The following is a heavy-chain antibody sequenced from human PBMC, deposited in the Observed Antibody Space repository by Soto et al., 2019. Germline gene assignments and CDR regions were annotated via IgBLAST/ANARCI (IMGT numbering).Heavy chain of an antibody. CDR2: ISYDGSNK. Sequence: PGGSLRLSCAASGFTFSSYAMHWVRQAPGKGLEWVAVISYDGSNKYYADSVKGRFTISRDNSKNTLYLQMNSLRAEDTAVYYCARDLRVPAAMAYYYGMDVWGQGTTFTVSS. D-gene: IGHD2-2*01. CDR1: GFTFSSYA. V-gene: IGHV3-30-3*01. J-gene: IGHJ6*02. CDR3: ARDLRVPAAMAYYYGMDV.